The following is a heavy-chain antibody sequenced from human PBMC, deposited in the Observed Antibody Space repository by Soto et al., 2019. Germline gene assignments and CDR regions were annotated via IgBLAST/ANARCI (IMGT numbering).Heavy chain of an antibody. CDR2: ISSSSSYI. D-gene: IGHD3-10*01. CDR3: ARGRTNYGSGSYNY. Sequence: LXLSCAASVFTLSSYSMNWVRQTPGKGLEWVSSISSSSSYIYYADSVRGRFTISRDNAKNSLYLQMNSLRAEDTAVYYCARGRTNYGSGSYNYWGQGTLVTGSS. J-gene: IGHJ4*02. V-gene: IGHV3-21*01. CDR1: VFTLSSYS.